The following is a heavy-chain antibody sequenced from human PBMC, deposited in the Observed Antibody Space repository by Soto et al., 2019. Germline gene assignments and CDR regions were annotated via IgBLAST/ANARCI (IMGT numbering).Heavy chain of an antibody. CDR2: ITTRGART. CDR1: GFTFSSSD. J-gene: IGHJ4*02. CDR3: AKGGGGDPGD. D-gene: IGHD2-21*02. V-gene: IGHV3-23*01. Sequence: EVQLLDSGGGLVQPGGSLRLSCEASGFTFSSSDMCWVRQAPGKGLEWISSITTRGARTFYADSVKGRFTISRDNSKNTLYLQMNSLRVDDTAVYFCAKGGGGDPGDWGQGTPVAVSS.